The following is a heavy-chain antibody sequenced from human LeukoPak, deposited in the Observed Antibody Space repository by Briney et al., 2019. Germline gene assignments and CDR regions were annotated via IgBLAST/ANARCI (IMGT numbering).Heavy chain of an antibody. V-gene: IGHV3-66*01. D-gene: IGHD4-23*01. J-gene: IGHJ2*01. CDR1: GFTVSSKY. CDR2: IHPGGTI. Sequence: GGSLRLSCAASGFTVSSKYMGWVRQAPGKGLEWVSVIHPGGTIYYADSVKGTFTISRDNSKNTLYLEMNTLRVEDTAVYYCARDVDYGGSYWYFDLWGRGTLVTVSS. CDR3: ARDVDYGGSYWYFDL.